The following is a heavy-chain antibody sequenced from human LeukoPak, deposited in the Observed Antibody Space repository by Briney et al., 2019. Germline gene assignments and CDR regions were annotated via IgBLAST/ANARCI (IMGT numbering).Heavy chain of an antibody. CDR1: GGSISSSSYY. J-gene: IGHJ3*02. Sequence: SETLSLTCTVSGGSISSSSYYWGWIRQPPGKGLGWIGSIYYSGSTYYNPSLKSRVTISVDTSKNQFSLKLSSVTATDTAVYYCARDLPSLGRWLNSGAFDIWGQGTMVTVSS. V-gene: IGHV4-39*07. D-gene: IGHD5-24*01. CDR3: ARDLPSLGRWLNSGAFDI. CDR2: IYYSGST.